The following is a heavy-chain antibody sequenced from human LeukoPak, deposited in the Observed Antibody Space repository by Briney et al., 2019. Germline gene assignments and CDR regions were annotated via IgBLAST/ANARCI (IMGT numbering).Heavy chain of an antibody. CDR2: IYYSGST. V-gene: IGHV4-59*01. Sequence: SETLSLTCTVSGDSISSYYWSWIRQPPGKGLQWIGYIYYSGSTNCNPSLKSRVTISVDTSKNQFPLKVSSVSAADTAVYYCAREVQGSAAAWGQGILVTVSS. CDR1: GDSISSYY. CDR3: AREVQGSAAA. J-gene: IGHJ5*02.